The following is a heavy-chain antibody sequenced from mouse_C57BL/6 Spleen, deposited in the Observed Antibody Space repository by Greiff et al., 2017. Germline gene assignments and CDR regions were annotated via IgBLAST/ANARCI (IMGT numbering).Heavy chain of an antibody. V-gene: IGHV3-8*01. Sequence: EVKVVESGPGLAKPSQTLSLTCSVTGYSITSDYWNWIRKFPGNKLEYMGYISYSRSTYYNPSLKSRISITRDTSKNQYYLQLNSVTTEDTATYYCARLRDYYGSSYDWYFDVWGTGTTVTVSS. CDR2: ISYSRST. D-gene: IGHD1-1*01. J-gene: IGHJ1*03. CDR3: ARLRDYYGSSYDWYFDV. CDR1: GYSITSDY.